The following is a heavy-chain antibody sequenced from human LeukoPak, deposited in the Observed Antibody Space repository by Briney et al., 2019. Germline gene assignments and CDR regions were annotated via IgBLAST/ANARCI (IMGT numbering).Heavy chain of an antibody. Sequence: PSETLSLTCAVYGGSFSGYYWSWIRQPPGKGLEWIGEINHSGSTNYNPSLKSRVTISVDTSKNQFSLKLSSVTAADTAVYYCARTPWELRKAPLIVVPYFDYWGQGTLVTVSS. CDR2: INHSGST. D-gene: IGHD3-22*01. CDR1: GGSFSGYY. J-gene: IGHJ4*02. V-gene: IGHV4-34*01. CDR3: ARTPWELRKAPLIVVPYFDY.